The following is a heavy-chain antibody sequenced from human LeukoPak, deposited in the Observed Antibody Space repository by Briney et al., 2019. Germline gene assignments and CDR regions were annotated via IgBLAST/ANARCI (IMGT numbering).Heavy chain of an antibody. V-gene: IGHV3-23*01. D-gene: IGHD3-3*01. CDR3: AKDFWSGYYPNY. Sequence: GGSLRLSCAASGFTFSSYAMSWVRQAPGKGLEWVSGSGSGGTIYYTDSVKGRFTISRDNSKNTLYLQMNSLRAEDTAVYYCAKDFWSGYYPNYWGQGTLVTVSS. CDR1: GFTFSSYA. CDR2: SGSGGTI. J-gene: IGHJ4*02.